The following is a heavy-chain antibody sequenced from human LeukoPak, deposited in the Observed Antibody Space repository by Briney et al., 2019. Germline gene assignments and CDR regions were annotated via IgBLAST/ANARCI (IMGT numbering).Heavy chain of an antibody. Sequence: GASVKVSCKASGYTFTSDYIHWVRQAPGQGLEWLGIINPSGGRTTYGQNFQGRVTMTRDTSTSTVYMELSSLRSEDTAVCYCARGSRFLDYWGQGTLVTVSS. CDR2: INPSGGRT. V-gene: IGHV1-46*01. CDR3: ARGSRFLDY. CDR1: GYTFTSDY. D-gene: IGHD3-3*01. J-gene: IGHJ4*02.